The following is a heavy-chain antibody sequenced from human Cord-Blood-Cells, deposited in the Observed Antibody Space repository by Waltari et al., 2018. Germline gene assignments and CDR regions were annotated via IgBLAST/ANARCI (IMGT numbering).Heavy chain of an antibody. D-gene: IGHD2-15*01. CDR1: GGSISNSSYY. Sequence: QLQLQESGPGLVKPSETLSLTCTVSGGSISNSSYYWGWIRQPPGKGLEWIGSIYYSGRTYYNPSLKSRVTISVDTSKNQFSRKLSSVTAADTAVYYCARHRVVNDAFDIWGQGTMVTDSS. J-gene: IGHJ3*02. V-gene: IGHV4-39*01. CDR2: IYYSGRT. CDR3: ARHRVVNDAFDI.